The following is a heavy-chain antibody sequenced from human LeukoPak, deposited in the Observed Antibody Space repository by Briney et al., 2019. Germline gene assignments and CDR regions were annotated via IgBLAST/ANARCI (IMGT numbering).Heavy chain of an antibody. J-gene: IGHJ4*02. CDR1: GFIFTTYG. Sequence: GTSVTLSCAACGFIFTTYGFLWLRHARGKGREGGAVIWSGGSYKFYTDSVRGRFTISRDNSENTLYLQMSSLRVEDTAVYYCTRGQPPYYDYWGQGNLVTVSS. V-gene: IGHV3-33*08. CDR3: TRGQPPYYDY. CDR2: IWSGGSYK.